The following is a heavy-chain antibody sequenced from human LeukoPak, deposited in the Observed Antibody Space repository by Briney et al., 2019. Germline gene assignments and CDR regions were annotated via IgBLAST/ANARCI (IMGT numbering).Heavy chain of an antibody. V-gene: IGHV3-21*01. CDR3: ARGGDYYDSSGYLE. D-gene: IGHD3-22*01. Sequence: PSETLSLTCAVYGGSFSGYYWSWIRQPPGKGLEWVSSISSSSSYIYYADSVKGRFTISRDNAKNSLYLQMNSLRAEDTAVYYCARGGDYYDSSGYLEWGQGTLVTVSS. CDR1: GGSFSGYY. CDR2: ISSSSSYI. J-gene: IGHJ4*02.